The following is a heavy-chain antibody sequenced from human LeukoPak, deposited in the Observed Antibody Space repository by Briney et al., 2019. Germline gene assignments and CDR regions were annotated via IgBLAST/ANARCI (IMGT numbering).Heavy chain of an antibody. CDR1: GYSFPSYW. D-gene: IGHD6-19*01. CDR3: ARTAVTGTFWFDP. Sequence: GESLQISCKGSGYSFPSYWIAWVRQMPGKGLEWMGIIFPYDSDTRYSPSFQRQVTISADTSISTAYLQWNSLKASDTAMYYCARTAVTGTFWFDPWGQGTLVTVSS. V-gene: IGHV5-51*01. J-gene: IGHJ5*02. CDR2: IFPYDSDT.